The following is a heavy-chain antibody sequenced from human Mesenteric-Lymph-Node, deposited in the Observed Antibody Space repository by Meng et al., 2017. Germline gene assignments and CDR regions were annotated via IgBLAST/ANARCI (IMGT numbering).Heavy chain of an antibody. V-gene: IGHV3-33*01. CDR2: IWSDGSSK. Sequence: QGQRGEPGGGVVKPGSSLRLSCAASGLIFSKSGMHWVRQAQGKGLEWVAFIWSDGSSKYYADSVKGRFTISRDNSKNTVSLQMDSLRVEDTAVYYCARDKGVTCLDTWGQGTLVTVSS. CDR3: ARDKGVTCLDT. D-gene: IGHD3-10*01. J-gene: IGHJ5*01. CDR1: GLIFSKSG.